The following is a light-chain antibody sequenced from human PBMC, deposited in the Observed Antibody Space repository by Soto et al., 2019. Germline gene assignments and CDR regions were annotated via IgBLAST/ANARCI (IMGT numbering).Light chain of an antibody. V-gene: IGLV2-14*01. Sequence: QSALTQPASVSGSPGQSITISCTGTSSDVGGYNYVSWYQQHPGKASKLMIYDVSNRPSGVSNRFSGSKSGNTASLTISGLQAEDEADYYCNSYTSSSTLLFGGGTKVTVL. CDR1: SSDVGGYNY. J-gene: IGLJ2*01. CDR3: NSYTSSSTLL. CDR2: DVS.